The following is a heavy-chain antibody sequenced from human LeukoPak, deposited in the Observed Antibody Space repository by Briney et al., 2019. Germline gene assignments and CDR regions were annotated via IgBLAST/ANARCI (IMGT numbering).Heavy chain of an antibody. J-gene: IGHJ5*02. D-gene: IGHD6-6*01. CDR1: GYTFTSYD. Sequence: ASVKVSCKASGYTFTSYDINWVRQATGQGLEWMGRINPNSGGTNYAQKFQGRVTMTRDTSISTAYMELSRLRSDDTAVYYSARDARPRHNWFDPWGQGTLVTVSS. V-gene: IGHV1-2*06. CDR2: INPNSGGT. CDR3: ARDARPRHNWFDP.